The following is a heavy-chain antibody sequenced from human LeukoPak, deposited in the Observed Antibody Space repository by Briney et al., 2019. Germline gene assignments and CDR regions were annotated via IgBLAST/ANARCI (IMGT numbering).Heavy chain of an antibody. CDR3: ARGGSSGWYGGYYYYYMDV. V-gene: IGHV1-8*03. J-gene: IGHJ6*03. CDR1: GYTFTSYG. Sequence: GASVKVSCKASGYTFTSYGINWVRQATGQGLEWMGWMNPNSGNTGYAQKFQGRVTITRNTSISTAYMELSSLRSEDTAVYYCARGGSSGWYGGYYYYYMDVWGKGTTVTVSS. D-gene: IGHD6-19*01. CDR2: MNPNSGNT.